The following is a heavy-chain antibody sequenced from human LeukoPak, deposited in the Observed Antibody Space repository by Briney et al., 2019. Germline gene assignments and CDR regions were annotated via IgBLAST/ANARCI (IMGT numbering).Heavy chain of an antibody. J-gene: IGHJ4*02. CDR2: ISYDGSNK. CDR3: AKDLVSEVGADFDY. D-gene: IGHD1-26*01. CDR1: GFTFSSYG. V-gene: IGHV3-30*18. Sequence: GGSLRLSCAASGFTFSSYGMHCVRQTPGKGLEWVAVISYDGSNKYYADSVKGRFTISRDNSKNTLYLQMNSLRAEDTAVYYCAKDLVSEVGADFDYWGRGTLVTVSS.